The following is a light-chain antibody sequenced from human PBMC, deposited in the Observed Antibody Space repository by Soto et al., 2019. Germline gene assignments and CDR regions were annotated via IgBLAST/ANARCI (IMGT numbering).Light chain of an antibody. CDR1: QSVSSN. CDR3: QQYHNWPKT. Sequence: EIVMTQAPATLSVSPGERATLSCRASQSVSSNLAWYQQKPGQAPRLLIYGASTRATGIPARFSGSGSGTEFTLTISSLQSEDFAVYYCQQYHNWPKTFGQGTRWISN. J-gene: IGKJ1*01. CDR2: GAS. V-gene: IGKV3-15*01.